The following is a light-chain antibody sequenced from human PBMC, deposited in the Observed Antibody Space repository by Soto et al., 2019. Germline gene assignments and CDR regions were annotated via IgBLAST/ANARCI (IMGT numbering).Light chain of an antibody. CDR3: QQYNSYSGA. CDR1: QSISSW. V-gene: IGKV1-5*01. CDR2: DAS. Sequence: DIQMTQSPSTLSASVGDRVTITCRASQSISSWLAWYQQKPGKAPKLLIYDASSLESGVPSRFSGSGSGTEFTLTINSLQHDDFATYYCQQYNSYSGAFGQGTKVEIK. J-gene: IGKJ1*01.